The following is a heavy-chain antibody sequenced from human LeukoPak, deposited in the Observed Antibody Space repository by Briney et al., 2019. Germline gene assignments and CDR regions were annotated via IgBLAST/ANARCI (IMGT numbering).Heavy chain of an antibody. J-gene: IGHJ4*02. D-gene: IGHD1-1*01. Sequence: PGGSLRLSCAASGFTFSSYAMGWVRQAPGKGPEWVSPISGSGGHTYFADSVKGRFTISRDNSRNTLDLQMNSLKVEDTAVYYCAKFRYHRNDNNYLDFNYWGQGTLVTVSS. V-gene: IGHV3-23*01. CDR3: AKFRYHRNDNNYLDFNY. CDR1: GFTFSSYA. CDR2: ISGSGGHT.